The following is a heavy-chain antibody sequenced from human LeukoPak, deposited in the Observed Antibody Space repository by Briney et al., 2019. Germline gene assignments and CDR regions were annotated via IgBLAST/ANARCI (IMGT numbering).Heavy chain of an antibody. CDR1: GGSVSSGTYY. CDR2: IYSSGST. V-gene: IGHV4-61*02. J-gene: IGHJ5*02. CDR3: ARFYANYFDP. D-gene: IGHD4/OR15-4a*01. Sequence: SQTQSLTCSVSGGSVSSGTYYWSWIRQPAGKGLEWIGRIYSSGSTDYNASLKSRVTISVDTSKNQFSLKLSSVTAADTAVYYCARFYANYFDPWGQGTRVTVSS.